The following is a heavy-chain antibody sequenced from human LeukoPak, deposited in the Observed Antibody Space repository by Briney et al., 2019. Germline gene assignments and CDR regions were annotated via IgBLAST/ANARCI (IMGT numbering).Heavy chain of an antibody. J-gene: IGHJ4*02. V-gene: IGHV3-21*01. CDR1: GFTFSSYS. D-gene: IGHD5-18*01. Sequence: GGSLRLSCAASGFTFSSYSMNWVRQAPGKGLEWVSSISSSSSYIYYADSVKGRFTISRDNAKNSLYLQMNSLRAEDTAVYYCARDNQVPPQLWDYWGQGTLVTVSS. CDR3: ARDNQVPPQLWDY. CDR2: ISSSSSYI.